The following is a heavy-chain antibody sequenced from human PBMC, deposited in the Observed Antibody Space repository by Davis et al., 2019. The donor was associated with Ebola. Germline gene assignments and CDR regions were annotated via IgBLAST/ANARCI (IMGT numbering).Heavy chain of an antibody. CDR1: GFSFYSYW. V-gene: IGHV3-7*01. D-gene: IGHD6-13*01. J-gene: IGHJ6*02. CDR3: ARDFTYSSSWYIGYGMDV. Sequence: GGSLRLSCAASGFSFYSYWMTWVRQAPGKGLEWVANINHDGSEKYYLDSVKGRFTISRDNAKNTLYLQMNSLRAEDTAVYYCARDFTYSSSWYIGYGMDVWGQGTTVTVSS. CDR2: INHDGSEK.